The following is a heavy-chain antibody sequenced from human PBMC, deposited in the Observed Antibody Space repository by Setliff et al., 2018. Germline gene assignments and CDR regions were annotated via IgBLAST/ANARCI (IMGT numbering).Heavy chain of an antibody. D-gene: IGHD1-1*01. J-gene: IGHJ3*02. CDR3: AREDWNGNAFDI. Sequence: ASVKVSCKASGHIFSSYGISWVRQAPGQGLEWMGWISSYNDVTNYAQKLQGRVAMTTDTSTSTAYMALRSLRSDDSAVYYCAREDWNGNAFDIWGPGTMVTVSS. V-gene: IGHV1-18*01. CDR1: GHIFSSYG. CDR2: ISSYNDVT.